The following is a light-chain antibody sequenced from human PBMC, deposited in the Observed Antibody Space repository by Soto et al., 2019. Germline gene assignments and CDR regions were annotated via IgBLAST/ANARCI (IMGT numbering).Light chain of an antibody. CDR2: QTS. CDR1: QYINTR. CDR3: HERQSWPRT. J-gene: IGKJ5*01. V-gene: IGKV3D-11*03. Sequence: EIVLTQSPATLSSFTGDRVTLSCRASQYINTRLAWYQHRPGQAPRLLIYQTSIRAAGIPARFSASGSGTDSTLTISDVQPEDFALYYCHERQSWPRTFGQGTRLEIK.